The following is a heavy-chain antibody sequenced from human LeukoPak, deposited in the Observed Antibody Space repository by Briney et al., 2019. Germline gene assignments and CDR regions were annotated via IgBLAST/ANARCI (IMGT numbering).Heavy chain of an antibody. Sequence: GASVKVSCKAYGYTFTGYYMHWVRQAPGQGLEWMGRINPNSGGTNYAQKFQGRVTLTRDTSISTAYMELSRLRSDDTAVYYCARVGYSSGWYRGVIQLFDYWGQGTLVTVSS. CDR2: INPNSGGT. J-gene: IGHJ4*02. V-gene: IGHV1-2*06. CDR3: ARVGYSSGWYRGVIQLFDY. D-gene: IGHD6-19*01. CDR1: GYTFTGYY.